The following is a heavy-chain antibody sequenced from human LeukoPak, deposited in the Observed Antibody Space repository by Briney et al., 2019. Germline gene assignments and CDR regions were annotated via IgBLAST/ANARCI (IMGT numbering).Heavy chain of an antibody. J-gene: IGHJ4*02. D-gene: IGHD6-13*01. V-gene: IGHV3-74*01. CDR1: GFTFSRYY. CDR3: TRVFVGDEYSSSGY. CDR2: INSEGRRT. Sequence: PGXXLRLSCAASGFTFSRYYMHWGRQAPGKGRVWVSRINSEGRRTIYADNVKGRFTISRENRKNTMYLKMNSLRVEDTAVYYCTRVFVGDEYSSSGYWGQGPLVTVSS.